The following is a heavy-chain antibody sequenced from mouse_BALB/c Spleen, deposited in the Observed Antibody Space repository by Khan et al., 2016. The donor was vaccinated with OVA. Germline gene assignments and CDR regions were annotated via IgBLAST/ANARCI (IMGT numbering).Heavy chain of an antibody. CDR1: GYTFTDFY. J-gene: IGHJ3*01. V-gene: IGHV1-77*01. CDR3: ARMNYFGYTFAY. Sequence: QVRLQQSGTELARPGASVNLSCKASGYTFTDFYINWVKQRSGQGLEWIGEISPGSGDTYYNEKFKGKATLTADKSSSTAYMQLSSLTSEASAVYFCARMNYFGYTFAYGGQGTRVTVSA. D-gene: IGHD1-2*01. CDR2: ISPGSGDT.